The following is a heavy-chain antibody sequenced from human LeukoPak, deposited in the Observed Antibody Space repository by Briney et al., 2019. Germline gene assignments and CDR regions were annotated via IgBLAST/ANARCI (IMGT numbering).Heavy chain of an antibody. CDR1: GGSISSGSYY. V-gene: IGHV4-61*02. CDR3: ARKLGFRGRDGYRGAFDI. J-gene: IGHJ3*02. Sequence: SETLSLTCTVSGGSISSGSYYWSWIRQPAGKGLEWIGRIYTSGSTNYNPSLKSRVTISVDTSKNQFSLKLSSVTAADTAVYYCARKLGFRGRDGYRGAFDIWGQGTMVTVSS. CDR2: IYTSGST. D-gene: IGHD5-24*01.